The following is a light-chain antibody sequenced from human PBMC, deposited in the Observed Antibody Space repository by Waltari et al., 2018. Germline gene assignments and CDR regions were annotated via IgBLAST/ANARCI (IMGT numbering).Light chain of an antibody. J-gene: IGLJ2*01. V-gene: IGLV2-14*01. CDR1: SSDVGTYHY. CDR2: GVS. Sequence: QSALTQPASVSGSPGQSITISCTGSSSDVGTYHYVSWYQHHPGKAPKPIIYGVSNRPSGVSNRFSGSKSGNTASLTISGVQAEDEADYYCSSYTGSSTLVIFGGGTKLTVL. CDR3: SSYTGSSTLVI.